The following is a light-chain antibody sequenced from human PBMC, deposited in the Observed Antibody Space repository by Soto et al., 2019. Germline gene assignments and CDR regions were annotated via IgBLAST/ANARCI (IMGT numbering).Light chain of an antibody. V-gene: IGLV2-11*01. Sequence: QSLLTQPRSVSGSPGQSVTVSCTGTSSDIGGYNFVSWYQQHPDKAPKLMIYDVSKRPSGVPDRFSGSKSGNTASLTISGLQTEDEADYYYCSYAGSYTVSFGGGTKVTVL. CDR2: DVS. CDR1: SSDIGGYNF. CDR3: CSYAGSYTVS. J-gene: IGLJ2*01.